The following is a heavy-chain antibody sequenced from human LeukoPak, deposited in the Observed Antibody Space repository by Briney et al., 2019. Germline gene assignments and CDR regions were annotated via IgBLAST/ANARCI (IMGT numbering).Heavy chain of an antibody. CDR3: AKESNRRGSGSPFDY. D-gene: IGHD3-10*01. V-gene: IGHV3-23*01. Sequence: GGSLRLSCAASGFTFSNNAMSWVRQAPGKGLEWVSAINASGDGAYYAASVKGRFTIARDNSKNTLSLQMNSLRAEDTAVYYCAKESNRRGSGSPFDYWGQGTLVTVSS. CDR1: GFTFSNNA. J-gene: IGHJ4*02. CDR2: INASGDGA.